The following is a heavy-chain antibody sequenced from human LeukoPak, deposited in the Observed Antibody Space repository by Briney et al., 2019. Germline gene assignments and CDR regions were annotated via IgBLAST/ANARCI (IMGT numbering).Heavy chain of an antibody. V-gene: IGHV3-53*01. D-gene: IGHD6-6*01. CDR1: GFTVSSNY. CDR2: IYSGGST. J-gene: IGHJ6*03. Sequence: GGSLRLSCAASGFTVSSNYMSWVRQAPGKGLEWVSVIYSGGSTYYADSVKGRFTISRDNSKNTLYLQMNSLKARDTALYYWAGDSSSSRYYYMDVWSKGTGATVTS. CDR3: AGDSSSSRYYYMDV.